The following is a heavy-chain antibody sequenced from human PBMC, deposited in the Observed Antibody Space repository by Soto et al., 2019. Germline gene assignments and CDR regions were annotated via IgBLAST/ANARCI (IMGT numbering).Heavy chain of an antibody. D-gene: IGHD3-9*01. CDR1: GFTLSTYF. V-gene: IGHV3-23*01. J-gene: IGHJ1*01. CDR3: VYASDWDHLDH. Sequence: GALTISCAASGFTLSTYFMSLVLQAPAKGLEWVSSISSTSFATFYADSVKGRFTISRDSSKNTLYLQMNRLSDEDTALYYCVYASDWDHLDHWGQGSPVTVSS. CDR2: ISSTSFAT.